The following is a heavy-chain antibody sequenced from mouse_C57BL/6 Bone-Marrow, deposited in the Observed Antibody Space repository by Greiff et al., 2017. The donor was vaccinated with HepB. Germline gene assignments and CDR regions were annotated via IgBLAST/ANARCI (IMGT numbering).Heavy chain of an antibody. Sequence: QVQLEQPGTELVKPGASVKLSCKASGYTFTSYWMHWVKQRPGQGLEWIGNINPSNGGTNYNEKFKSKATLTVDKSSSTAYMQLSSLTSEDSAVYYCARWRYYGSRDWYFDVWGTGTTVTVSS. CDR2: INPSNGGT. CDR3: ARWRYYGSRDWYFDV. CDR1: GYTFTSYW. D-gene: IGHD1-1*01. J-gene: IGHJ1*03. V-gene: IGHV1-53*01.